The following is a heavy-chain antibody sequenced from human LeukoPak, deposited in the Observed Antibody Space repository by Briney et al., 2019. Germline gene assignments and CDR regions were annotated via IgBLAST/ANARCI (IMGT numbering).Heavy chain of an antibody. J-gene: IGHJ2*01. V-gene: IGHV4-59*01. Sequence: SETLSLTCTVSGGSISSYYWSWIRQPPGKGLEWIGYIYYSGSTNYNPSLKSRVTISVDTSKNQFSLKLSSVTAADTAVYYCARAPLSITIFEPWYSDLWGRGTLVTVSS. CDR1: GGSISSYY. D-gene: IGHD3-3*01. CDR3: ARAPLSITIFEPWYSDL. CDR2: IYYSGST.